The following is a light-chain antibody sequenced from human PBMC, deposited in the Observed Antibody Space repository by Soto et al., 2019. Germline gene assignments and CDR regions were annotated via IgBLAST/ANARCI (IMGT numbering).Light chain of an antibody. Sequence: DIVMTQSPDSLAVSLGERATINCKSSQSVLYSSNNKNYLAWFQQKPGQPPNLLIYWASARQSGVPDRFSGSGSGTDFTLTISGLQAEDVAIYYCQQYYNVPFTFGPGNKVDIK. CDR2: WAS. CDR1: QSVLYSSNNKNY. V-gene: IGKV4-1*01. J-gene: IGKJ3*01. CDR3: QQYYNVPFT.